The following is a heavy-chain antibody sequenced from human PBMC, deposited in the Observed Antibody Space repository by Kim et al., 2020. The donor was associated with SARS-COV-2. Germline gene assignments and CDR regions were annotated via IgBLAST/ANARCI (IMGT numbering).Heavy chain of an antibody. Sequence: SETLSLTCTVSGGSISSNSYYWGWIRQSPGKGLEWIGSIYYSGSTEYNPSLKSRVTISVNTSKNRFSLKLSSVTAADTAVYYCATYLTGFYPGYFDYWGQGTLVTVSS. J-gene: IGHJ4*02. D-gene: IGHD3-9*01. CDR2: IYYSGST. CDR1: GGSISSNSYY. V-gene: IGHV4-39*01. CDR3: ATYLTGFYPGYFDY.